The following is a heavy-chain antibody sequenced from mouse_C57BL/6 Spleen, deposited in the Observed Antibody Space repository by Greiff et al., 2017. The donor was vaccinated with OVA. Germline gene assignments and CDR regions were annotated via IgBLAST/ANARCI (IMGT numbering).Heavy chain of an antibody. CDR3: ARWGGYEVDY. CDR2: IYPRSGNT. D-gene: IGHD2-2*01. V-gene: IGHV1-81*01. Sequence: QVQLQQSGAELARPGASVKLSCKASGYTFTSYGISWVKQRTGPGLEWIGEIYPRSGNTYYNEKFKGKATLTADKSSSTAYMELRSLTSEDSAVYFCARWGGYEVDYWGQGTSVTVSS. CDR1: GYTFTSYG. J-gene: IGHJ4*01.